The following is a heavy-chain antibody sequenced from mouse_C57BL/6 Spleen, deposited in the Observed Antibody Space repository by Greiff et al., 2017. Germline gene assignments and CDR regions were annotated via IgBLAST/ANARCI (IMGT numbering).Heavy chain of an antibody. CDR2: IDPSDSYT. CDR3: ARGPYDSFDY. CDR1: GYTFTSYW. D-gene: IGHD2-4*01. V-gene: IGHV1-50*01. Sequence: VQLQQSGAELVKPGASVKLSCKASGYTFTSYWMQWVKQRPGQGLEWIGEIDPSDSYTNYNQKFKGKATLTVDTSSSTAYMQLSSLTSEDSAVYYCARGPYDSFDYWGQGTTLTVSS. J-gene: IGHJ2*01.